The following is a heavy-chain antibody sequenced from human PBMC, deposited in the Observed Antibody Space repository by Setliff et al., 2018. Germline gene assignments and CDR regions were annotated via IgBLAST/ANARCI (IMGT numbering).Heavy chain of an antibody. CDR1: GGPISSYF. CDR2: ISHLGIT. J-gene: IGHJ6*03. V-gene: IGHV4-59*01. Sequence: SETLSLTCTVSGGPISSYFWSWIRQPPGKGLEWIGYISHLGITSYNPSLKSRATISVDTSKNQFSLQLTSVTSADTAVYYCARMSGFLYLDVWGNGTTVTVSS. CDR3: ARMSGFLYLDV. D-gene: IGHD3-3*01.